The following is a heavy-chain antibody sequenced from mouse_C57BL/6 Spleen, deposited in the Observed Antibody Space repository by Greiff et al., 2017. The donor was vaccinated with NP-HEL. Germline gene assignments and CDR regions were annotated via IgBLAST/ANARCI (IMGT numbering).Heavy chain of an antibody. Sequence: QVQLQQPGAELVKPGASVKVSCKASGYTFTSYWMHWVKQRPGQGLEWIGRIHPSDSDTNYNQKFKGKATLTVDKSSSTAYMQLSSLTSEASAVYYCAISGSSLWFAYWGQGTLVTVSA. J-gene: IGHJ3*01. CDR1: GYTFTSYW. V-gene: IGHV1-74*01. D-gene: IGHD1-1*01. CDR2: IHPSDSDT. CDR3: AISGSSLWFAY.